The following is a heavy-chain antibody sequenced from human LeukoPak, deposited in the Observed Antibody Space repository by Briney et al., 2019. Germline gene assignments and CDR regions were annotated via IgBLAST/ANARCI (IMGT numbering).Heavy chain of an antibody. V-gene: IGHV3-9*01. CDR1: GFTFDDYA. D-gene: IGHD2-21*01. Sequence: PGGSLRLSCAASGFTFDDYAMHWVRQAPGKGLEWVSGISWNSGSIGYAGSVKGRFTISRDNAKNSLYLQMNSLRAEDTALYYCAKALDSSPVVVISRPYYYYGMDVWGQGTTVTVSS. CDR2: ISWNSGSI. J-gene: IGHJ6*02. CDR3: AKALDSSPVVVISRPYYYYGMDV.